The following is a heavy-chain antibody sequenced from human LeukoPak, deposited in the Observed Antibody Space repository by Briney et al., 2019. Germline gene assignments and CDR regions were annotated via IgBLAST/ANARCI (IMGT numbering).Heavy chain of an antibody. V-gene: IGHV3-30-3*01. CDR1: GFTFSSYA. CDR3: ARDMSPYGGNRYYYYYGMDV. CDR2: ISYDGSNK. Sequence: GGSLRLPCAASGFTFSSYAMHWVRQAPGKGLEWVAVISYDGSNKYYADSVKGRFTISRDNSKNTLYLQMNSLRAEDTAVYYCARDMSPYGGNRYYYYYGMDVWGQGTTVTVSS. J-gene: IGHJ6*02. D-gene: IGHD4-23*01.